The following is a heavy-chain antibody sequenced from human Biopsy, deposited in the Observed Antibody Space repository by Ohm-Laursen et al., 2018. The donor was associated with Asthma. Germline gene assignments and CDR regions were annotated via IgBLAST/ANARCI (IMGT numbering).Heavy chain of an antibody. CDR1: GYTFIGCH. D-gene: IGHD6-19*01. J-gene: IGHJ5*02. V-gene: IGHV1-2*06. CDR3: ARASVAASSNWFDP. CDR2: INPNSGGT. Sequence: ASVKVSCKVSGYTFIGCHIHWMRQAPGQGLEWMGRINPNSGGTNYAQKFQGRVTMTRDTSISTAYMEVSRLRSDDTAVYYCARASVAASSNWFDPWGQGTLVTVSS.